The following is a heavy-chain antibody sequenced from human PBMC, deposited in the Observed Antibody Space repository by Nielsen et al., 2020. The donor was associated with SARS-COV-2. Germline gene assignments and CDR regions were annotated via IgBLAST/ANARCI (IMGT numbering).Heavy chain of an antibody. CDR1: GDSIRNSRYY. CDR3: VRDILSHGLDV. CDR2: IHYTGSA. D-gene: IGHD2/OR15-2a*01. J-gene: IGHJ6*02. Sequence: SETLSLTCSVSGDSIRNSRYYWTWVRQLPGRGPEWIGNIHYTGSANYSPSLKSRLSMSLEASRNQFSLSVKSMTAADSAEYYCVRDILSHGLDVWGQGITVTVSS. V-gene: IGHV4-31*03.